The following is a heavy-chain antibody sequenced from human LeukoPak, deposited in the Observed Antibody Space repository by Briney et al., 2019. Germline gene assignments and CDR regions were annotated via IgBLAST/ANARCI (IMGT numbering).Heavy chain of an antibody. CDR3: VRETVGGAYSFDP. J-gene: IGHJ5*02. D-gene: IGHD2-21*01. Sequence: GESLKISCEASGYNFNSYWIGWVRQMPGKGLEWMGRIYPGGSYTNYSPSFQGHVTISADRSINTAYLQWSSLKASDTAMYYCVRETVGGAYSFDPRGQGALGTVS. V-gene: IGHV5-10-1*01. CDR1: GYNFNSYW. CDR2: IYPGGSYT.